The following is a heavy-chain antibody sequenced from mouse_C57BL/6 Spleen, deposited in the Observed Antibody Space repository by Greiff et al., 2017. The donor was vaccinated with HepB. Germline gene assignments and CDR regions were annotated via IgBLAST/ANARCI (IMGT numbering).Heavy chain of an antibody. Sequence: DVKLVESGGGLVKPGGSLKLSCAASGFTFSSYAMSWVRQTPEKRLEWVATISDGGSYTYYPDNVKGRFTISRDNAKNNLYLQMSHLKSEDTAMYYCARAGFPYWYFDVWGTGTTVTVSS. CDR3: ARAGFPYWYFDV. CDR1: GFTFSSYA. CDR2: ISDGGSYT. J-gene: IGHJ1*03. V-gene: IGHV5-4*03.